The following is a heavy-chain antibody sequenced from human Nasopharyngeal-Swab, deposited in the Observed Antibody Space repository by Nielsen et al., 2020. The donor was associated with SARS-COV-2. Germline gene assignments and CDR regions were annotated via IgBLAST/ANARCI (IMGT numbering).Heavy chain of an antibody. CDR1: GFTFSDYY. CDR3: ARGIVGAIDY. CDR2: IYSGGST. D-gene: IGHD1-26*01. Sequence: GESLKISCAASGFTFSDYYMSWVRQAPGKGLEWVSVIYSGGSTYYADSVKGRFTISRDNSKNTLYLQMNSLRAEDTAVYYCARGIVGAIDYWGQGTLVTVSS. J-gene: IGHJ4*02. V-gene: IGHV3-53*01.